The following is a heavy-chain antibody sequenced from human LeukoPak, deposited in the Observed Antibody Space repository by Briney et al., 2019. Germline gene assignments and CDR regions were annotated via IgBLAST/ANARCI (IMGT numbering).Heavy chain of an antibody. CDR2: IYYTGSA. V-gene: IGHV4-59*11. CDR1: GGSISSHY. D-gene: IGHD3-3*01. J-gene: IGHJ6*03. Sequence: SETLSLTCTVSGGSISSHYWNWIRQPPGKGLEWIGYIYYTGSAKYNLSLKSRVTIVADMSRNQFSLKLSSVTAADTAVYYCARVPKMTYYDFWSGPNYYYYMGVWGKGTTVTVSS. CDR3: ARVPKMTYYDFWSGPNYYYYMGV.